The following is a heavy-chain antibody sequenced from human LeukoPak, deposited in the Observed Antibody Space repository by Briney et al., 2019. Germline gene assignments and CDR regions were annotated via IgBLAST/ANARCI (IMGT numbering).Heavy chain of an antibody. D-gene: IGHD4-4*01. CDR1: GGSISSYY. CDR3: ARHYPPDYTFDC. V-gene: IGHV4-59*08. Sequence: ASETLSLTCTVSGGSISSYYWSWIRQPPGKRLEWIGYIDYSGSPNYNPSLKSRVTISVDTSKNQFSLKLSSVTAADTAVYFCARHYPPDYTFDCWGRGTLVTVSS. CDR2: IDYSGSP. J-gene: IGHJ4*02.